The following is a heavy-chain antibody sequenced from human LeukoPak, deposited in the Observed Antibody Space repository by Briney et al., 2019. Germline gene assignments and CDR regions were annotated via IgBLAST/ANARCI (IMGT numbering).Heavy chain of an antibody. CDR2: IYTSGST. D-gene: IGHD3-16*01. CDR3: AREGQLPLTYFDY. CDR1: GGSISSGSYY. Sequence: SETLSLTCTVSGGSISSGSYYWSWIRQPAGKGLEWIGRIYTSGSTNYNPSLKSRVTISVDTSKNQFSLKLSSVTAADTAVYYCAREGQLPLTYFDYWGQGTLVTVSS. J-gene: IGHJ4*02. V-gene: IGHV4-61*02.